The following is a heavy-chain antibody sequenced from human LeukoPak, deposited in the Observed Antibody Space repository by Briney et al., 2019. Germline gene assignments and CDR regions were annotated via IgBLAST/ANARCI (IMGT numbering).Heavy chain of an antibody. CDR3: ARPRTYSRATDAFDI. Sequence: PGGSLRLSCAGSGFTFSTFWMHWVRQAPGKGLEWVSRISGDGGTTSYADSVKGRFTMSRDNAKNSVYLQMSSLRAEDTGVYYCARPRTYSRATDAFDIWGQGTMVTVSS. V-gene: IGHV3-74*01. CDR2: ISGDGGTT. CDR1: GFTFSTFW. D-gene: IGHD4-11*01. J-gene: IGHJ3*02.